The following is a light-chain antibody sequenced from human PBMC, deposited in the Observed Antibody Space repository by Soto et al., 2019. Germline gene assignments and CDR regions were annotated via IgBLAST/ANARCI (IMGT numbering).Light chain of an antibody. Sequence: QSVLTRPPPVSEAPGQRVTISCTGSSSNIGPTYDVPWYQQLPEPAPNLLINANSTRPSGIPHRFSGSKSSTSASLAITGLQAEDESDYYCQSYDSSLSGYVFGTGTKVTVL. CDR1: SSNIGPTYD. J-gene: IGLJ1*01. V-gene: IGLV1-40*01. CDR3: QSYDSSLSGYV. CDR2: ANS.